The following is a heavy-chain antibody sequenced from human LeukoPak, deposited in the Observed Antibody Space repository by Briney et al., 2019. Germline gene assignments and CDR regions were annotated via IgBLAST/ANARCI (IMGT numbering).Heavy chain of an antibody. D-gene: IGHD1-14*01. J-gene: IGHJ3*02. CDR2: IYYRGNT. V-gene: IGHV4-59*08. CDR1: GDSISNYY. CDR3: ARHWGESPNHSDDLYAFDI. Sequence: SETLSLTCTVSGDSISNYYWSWIPQPPGKGLEGWEFIYYRGNTNYNPSLGSRVHISVDTSKNQFSLKLCSVPAADTAVYYCARHWGESPNHSDDLYAFDIWGKEKMVTVSS.